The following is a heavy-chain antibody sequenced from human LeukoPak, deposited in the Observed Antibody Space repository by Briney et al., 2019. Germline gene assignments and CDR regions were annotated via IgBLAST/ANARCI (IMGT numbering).Heavy chain of an antibody. CDR1: GFTFSSYS. CDR3: ASRLWFGEYGNYGIDV. Sequence: GGSLRLSCAASGFTFSSYSMNWVRQAPGKGLEWVSYISSSSSTIYYADSVKGRFTISRDNAKNSLYLQMNSLTAADTAVYYCASRLWFGEYGNYGIDVWGQGTTVTVSS. V-gene: IGHV3-48*04. J-gene: IGHJ6*02. CDR2: ISSSSSTI. D-gene: IGHD3-10*01.